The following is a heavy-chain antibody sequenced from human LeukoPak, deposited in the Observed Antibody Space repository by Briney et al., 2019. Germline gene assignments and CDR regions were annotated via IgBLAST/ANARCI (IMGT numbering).Heavy chain of an antibody. CDR2: IYYSGST. J-gene: IGHJ4*02. Sequence: SETLSLTCTVSGGSISSYDWSCIRQPPGKGLEWIGYIYYSGSTNYNPSLNSRVTISVDTSKNQFSLKLSSVTAADTAVYYCASSGSPPNYYDSSGYYLDWGQGTLVTVSS. CDR1: GGSISSYD. D-gene: IGHD3-22*01. CDR3: ASSGSPPNYYDSSGYYLD. V-gene: IGHV4-59*01.